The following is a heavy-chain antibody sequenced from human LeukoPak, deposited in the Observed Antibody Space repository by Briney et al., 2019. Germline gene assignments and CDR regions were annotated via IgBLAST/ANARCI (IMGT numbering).Heavy chain of an antibody. CDR3: ARAFYGDYPSYYFDY. CDR1: GGSFSGYY. Sequence: SEXLSLTCAVYGGSFSGYYWSWIRQPPGKGLEGIGEINHSGSTNYNPSLKSRGTISVDKTKNQFSLKLSSVPAADTAVYYCARAFYGDYPSYYFDYWGQGTLVTVSS. D-gene: IGHD4-17*01. V-gene: IGHV4-34*01. CDR2: INHSGST. J-gene: IGHJ4*02.